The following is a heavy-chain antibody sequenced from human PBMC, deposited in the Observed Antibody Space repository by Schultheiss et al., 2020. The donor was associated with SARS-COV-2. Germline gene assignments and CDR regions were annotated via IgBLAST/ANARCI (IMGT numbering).Heavy chain of an antibody. CDR2: ISSSGSTI. J-gene: IGHJ6*02. D-gene: IGHD3-3*01. V-gene: IGHV3-11*01. Sequence: GGSLRLSCAASGFTFSSYAMSWIRQAPGKGLEWVSYISSSGSTIYYADSVKGRFTISRDNAKNSLYLQMNSLRAEDTAVYYCAREYYDFWSGQRYGMDVWGQGTTVTVSS. CDR3: AREYYDFWSGQRYGMDV. CDR1: GFTFSSYA.